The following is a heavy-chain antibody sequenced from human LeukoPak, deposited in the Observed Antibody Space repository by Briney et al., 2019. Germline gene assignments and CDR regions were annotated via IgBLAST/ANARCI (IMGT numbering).Heavy chain of an antibody. D-gene: IGHD6-13*01. J-gene: IGHJ4*02. CDR1: GFTFSSYS. CDR3: ATSAVGGPNDY. V-gene: IGHV3-21*01. CDR2: ISSASYTI. Sequence: GGSLRLSCAASGFTFSSYSMNWVRQAPGKGLEWVSVISSASYTIYYADSVKGRFTISRDNAKNSLYLQMNSLRAEDTAVYYCATSAVGGPNDYWGQGSLATVSS.